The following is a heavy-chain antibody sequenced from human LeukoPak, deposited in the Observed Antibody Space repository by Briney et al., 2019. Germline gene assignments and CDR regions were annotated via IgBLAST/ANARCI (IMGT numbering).Heavy chain of an antibody. J-gene: IGHJ4*02. D-gene: IGHD3-10*01. Sequence: GGSLRLSCAASGFTFSNAWMSWVRQAPGKGLEWVGRIKSKTDGGTTDYAAPVKGRFTISRDDSKNTLYLQMNSLKTEDTAVYYCTTEHRRFGDGGKFDYWGQGTLVTVSS. CDR3: TTEHRRFGDGGKFDY. CDR1: GFTFSNAW. V-gene: IGHV3-15*01. CDR2: IKSKTDGGTT.